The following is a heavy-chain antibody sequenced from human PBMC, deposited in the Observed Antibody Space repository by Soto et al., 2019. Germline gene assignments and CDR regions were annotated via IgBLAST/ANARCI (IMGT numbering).Heavy chain of an antibody. CDR1: GYTFTSYA. Sequence: ASVKVSCKASGYTFTSYAMHWVRQAPGQRLEWMGWINAGNGNTKYSQKFQGRVTITRDTSANTAYMELSSLRSEDTAVYYCARDSIFGVDILGAFDIWGQGTMVTVSS. V-gene: IGHV1-3*01. J-gene: IGHJ3*02. CDR2: INAGNGNT. D-gene: IGHD3-3*01. CDR3: ARDSIFGVDILGAFDI.